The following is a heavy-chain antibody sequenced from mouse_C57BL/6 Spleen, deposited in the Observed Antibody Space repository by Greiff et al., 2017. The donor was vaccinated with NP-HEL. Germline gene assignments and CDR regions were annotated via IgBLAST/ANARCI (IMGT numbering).Heavy chain of an antibody. D-gene: IGHD1-1*01. CDR2: IYPGDGDT. Sequence: VQLQQSGAELVKPGASVKISCKASGYAFSSYWMNWVKQRPGKGLEWIGQIYPGDGDTNYNGKFKGKATLTADKSSSTAYMRLSSLTSEDSAVYFCAQGYYGSSHWYFDVWGTGTTVTVSS. CDR3: AQGYYGSSHWYFDV. CDR1: GYAFSSYW. V-gene: IGHV1-80*01. J-gene: IGHJ1*03.